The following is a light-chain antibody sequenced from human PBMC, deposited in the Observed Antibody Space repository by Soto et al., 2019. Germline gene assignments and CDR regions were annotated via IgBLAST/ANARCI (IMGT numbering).Light chain of an antibody. V-gene: IGKV1-5*01. Sequence: DIQMTQSPSTLSASVGDRVTITCRASQSISRWLAWYQQKPGKAPKLLIYDASSLESGVPSRFSGSGSGTEFTLTIISMLPDDFAASYCQQYNSYSRYTFGQGTKLEIK. J-gene: IGKJ2*01. CDR2: DAS. CDR1: QSISRW. CDR3: QQYNSYSRYT.